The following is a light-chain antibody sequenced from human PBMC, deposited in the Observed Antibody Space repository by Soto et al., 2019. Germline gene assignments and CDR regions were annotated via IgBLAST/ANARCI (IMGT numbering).Light chain of an antibody. CDR2: DVS. J-gene: IGLJ2*01. V-gene: IGLV2-8*01. CDR3: SAYAGSKNLGV. CDR1: SSDVGGYNY. Sequence: QSALTQPPSASGSPGQSVTISCTGTSSDVGGYNYVSWYQQHPGKAPKLMIYDVSKRPSGVPDRFSGSKSGNTVSLTVSGLQAEDEADYYCSAYAGSKNLGVFGGGTQLPVL.